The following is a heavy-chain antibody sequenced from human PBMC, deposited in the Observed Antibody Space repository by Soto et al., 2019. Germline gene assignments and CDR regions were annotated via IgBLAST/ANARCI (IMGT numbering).Heavy chain of an antibody. Sequence: EVQLVESGGGLVQPGRSLRLCCAASGFTFDDYAMHWVRQAPGKGLEWVSSISWNSGSIGYADSLKGRFTISRDNAKNSLYLQMNSLRTEDTASYYCAKGLIRGSTTVTTCFDYWGQGTLVTVSS. D-gene: IGHD4-17*01. J-gene: IGHJ4*02. CDR2: ISWNSGSI. V-gene: IGHV3-9*01. CDR3: AKGLIRGSTTVTTCFDY. CDR1: GFTFDDYA.